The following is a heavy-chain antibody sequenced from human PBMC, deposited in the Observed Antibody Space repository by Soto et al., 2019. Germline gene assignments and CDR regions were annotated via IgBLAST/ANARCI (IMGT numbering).Heavy chain of an antibody. CDR2: VSWNSGTM. D-gene: IGHD2-2*01. CDR1: GFSFDEYA. J-gene: IGHJ6*03. V-gene: IGHV3-9*01. Sequence: EVQLVESGGGLVQPGRSLRLSCAASGFSFDEYAMHWVRQAPGKGLEWVSGVSWNSGTMGYGDSVRGRFAISRDNAKNSLYLQMNSLTTKDTALYYCAKGFCSSTRFLTYSYMDVWGKGTTVTVSS. CDR3: AKGFCSSTRFLTYSYMDV.